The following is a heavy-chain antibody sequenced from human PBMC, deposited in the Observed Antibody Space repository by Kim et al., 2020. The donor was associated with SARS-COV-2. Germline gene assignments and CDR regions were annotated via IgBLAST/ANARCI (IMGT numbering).Heavy chain of an antibody. CDR1: GGSFSGYY. Sequence: SETLSLTCAVYGGSFSGYYWSWIRQPPGKGLEWIGEINHSGSTNYNPSLKSRVTISVDTSKNQFSLKLSSVTAADTAVYYCTTQKWRYFDYWGQGTLVTVSS. J-gene: IGHJ4*02. CDR2: INHSGST. V-gene: IGHV4-34*01. D-gene: IGHD1-26*01. CDR3: TTQKWRYFDY.